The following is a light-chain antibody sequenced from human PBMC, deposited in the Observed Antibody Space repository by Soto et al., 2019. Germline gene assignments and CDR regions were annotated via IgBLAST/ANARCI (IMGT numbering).Light chain of an antibody. J-gene: IGLJ1*01. CDR2: DVS. V-gene: IGLV2-14*01. CDR1: ISLFGGYNY. Sequence: QSALIQPASVSEFPGQSITISCTGTISLFGGYNYVSWYQQHPGNAPRLMIYDVSNRPSGVSARFSGSKSASTASLTISGLQAEDEADYYCSSHTSSSASYVSGTGAQVTVL. CDR3: SSHTSSSASYV.